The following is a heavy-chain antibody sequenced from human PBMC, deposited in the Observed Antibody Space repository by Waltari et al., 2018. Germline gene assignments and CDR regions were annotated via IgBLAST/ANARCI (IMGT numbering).Heavy chain of an antibody. Sequence: EMHLLESGGSLAQPGESLGLSCAASGFTFSDYSMSWVSQAPGKGLEWVSTISNSDDTTYYAESVKGRFTISRDNSKSTLFLQMNSLRADDTAIYYCAKELERKPYYYYGWDVWGQGTTVTVSS. J-gene: IGHJ6*02. V-gene: IGHV3-23*01. CDR3: AKELERKPYYYYGWDV. CDR2: ISNSDDTT. D-gene: IGHD1-1*01. CDR1: GFTFSDYS.